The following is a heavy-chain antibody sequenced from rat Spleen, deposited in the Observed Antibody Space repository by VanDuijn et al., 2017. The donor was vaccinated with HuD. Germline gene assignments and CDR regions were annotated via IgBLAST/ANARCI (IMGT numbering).Heavy chain of an antibody. CDR1: GXXXSNXX. V-gene: IGHV5-25*01. J-gene: IGHJ2*01. CDR2: IRTGGGDT. Sequence: EVQLVESGGGXXQPGXXMKLSCXXXGXXXSNXXXAWVRQAPARGLEXVASIRTGGGDTFYRDAMKGRFTISRDNAKSTLYLQMNSLRSEDTATYYCARDSITTGWGQGVLVTVSS. D-gene: IGHD1-10*01. CDR3: ARDSITTG.